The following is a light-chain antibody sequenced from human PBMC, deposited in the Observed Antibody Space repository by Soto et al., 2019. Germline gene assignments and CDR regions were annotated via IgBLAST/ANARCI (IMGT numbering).Light chain of an antibody. CDR1: SSNIGSNT. J-gene: IGLJ1*01. V-gene: IGLV1-44*01. CDR2: TND. Sequence: QAVVTQPPSASGTPGQRVTISCSGSSSNIGSNTVIWYQLLPGTAPKLLMHTNDQRPSGVPDRFSGSKSGSSASLAISGLQSEDEADYYCSAWDDSLHGPVFGTGTQLTVL. CDR3: SAWDDSLHGPV.